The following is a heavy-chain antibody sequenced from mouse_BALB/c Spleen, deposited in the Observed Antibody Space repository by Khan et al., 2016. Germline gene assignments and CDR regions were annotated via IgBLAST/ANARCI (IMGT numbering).Heavy chain of an antibody. D-gene: IGHD1-1*01. CDR2: ISCSGST. V-gene: IGHV3-8*02. CDR1: RDSLPSDY. Sequence: EVQLQESGPSLATPSQPLSLPCSVTRDSLPSDYTNWLRPFPGNILYYMVYISCSGSTYYYPSLNSRISITRDPSKTQYSLQLNSVTTEDTATYCWARCSGYHFDYRGQGNT. J-gene: IGHJ2*01. CDR3: ARCSGYHFDY.